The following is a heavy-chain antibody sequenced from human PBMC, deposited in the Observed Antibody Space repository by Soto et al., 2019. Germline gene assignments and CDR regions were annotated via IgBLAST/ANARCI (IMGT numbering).Heavy chain of an antibody. J-gene: IGHJ4*02. Sequence: QVQLQESGPGLVKASETLSLTCTVSGASISSYYWSWIRQPPGKGLEWIGYIYHSGRTNHNPSLKRRVTISVDTSKNQFSLRLTSVTPADRAVYYCVREHHWNYDYWGQGTLVTVSS. CDR1: GASISSYY. D-gene: IGHD1-7*01. CDR2: IYHSGRT. V-gene: IGHV4-59*01. CDR3: VREHHWNYDY.